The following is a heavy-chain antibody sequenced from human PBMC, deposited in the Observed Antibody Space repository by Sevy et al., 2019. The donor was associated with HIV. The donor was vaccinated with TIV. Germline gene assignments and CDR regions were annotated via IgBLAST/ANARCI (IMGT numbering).Heavy chain of an antibody. Sequence: GGSLRLSCAASGFGFGNFGMHWARQAPGEGLEWVAIIWYDGKNAYYADSVKGRFTISRDNSKNILYLQMNSLRAEDTAVYYCARDLEEWELRYLGYWGQGTLVTVSS. CDR3: ARDLEEWELRYLGY. CDR2: IWYDGKNA. V-gene: IGHV3-33*01. J-gene: IGHJ4*02. D-gene: IGHD1-26*01. CDR1: GFGFGNFG.